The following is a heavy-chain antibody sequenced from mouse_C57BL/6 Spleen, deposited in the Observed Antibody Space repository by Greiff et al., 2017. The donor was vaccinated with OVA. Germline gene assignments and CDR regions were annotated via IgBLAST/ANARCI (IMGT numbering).Heavy chain of an antibody. D-gene: IGHD1-1*01. CDR3: AKNDAEVVEAMDY. CDR2: IWRGGST. J-gene: IGHJ4*01. CDR1: GFSLTSYG. V-gene: IGHV2-5*01. Sequence: VKLVESGPGLVQPSQSLSITCTVSGFSLTSYGVHWVRQSPGMGLEWLGVIWRGGSTDYNAAFMSRLSITKDNSKSQVFFKMNSLQADDTAIYYCAKNDAEVVEAMDYWGQGTSVTVSS.